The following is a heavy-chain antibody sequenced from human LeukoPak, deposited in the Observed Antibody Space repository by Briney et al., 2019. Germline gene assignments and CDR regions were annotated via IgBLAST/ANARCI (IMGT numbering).Heavy chain of an antibody. CDR3: AKDILYSYGSGFDY. J-gene: IGHJ4*02. D-gene: IGHD5-18*01. CDR2: ISWNSGSI. Sequence: GRSLRLSCAASGFTFDDYAMHWVRQAPGKGLEWVSGISWNSGSIGYADSVEGRFTISRDNAKNSLYLQMNSLRAEDTALYYCAKDILYSYGSGFDYWGQGTLVTVSS. V-gene: IGHV3-9*01. CDR1: GFTFDDYA.